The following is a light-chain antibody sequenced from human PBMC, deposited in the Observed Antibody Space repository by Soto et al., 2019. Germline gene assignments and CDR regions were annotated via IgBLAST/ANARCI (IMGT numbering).Light chain of an antibody. J-gene: IGLJ1*01. CDR2: HND. CDR3: ATWDNSLSAGTV. CDR1: SSNVGSNF. V-gene: IGLV1-51*01. Sequence: QSVLTQPPSVSAAPGQKITISCSGSSSNVGSNFVSWYQHLPGTAPKVLIYHNDKRPSGIPDRYSGSKSGTSATLGITGLQTGDEADYYCATWDNSLSAGTVFGTGTKLTVL.